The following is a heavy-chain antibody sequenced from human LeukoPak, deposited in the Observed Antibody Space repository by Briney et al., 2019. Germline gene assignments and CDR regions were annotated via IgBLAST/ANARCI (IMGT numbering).Heavy chain of an antibody. J-gene: IGHJ3*02. V-gene: IGHV1-46*01. CDR2: INSSTGST. D-gene: IGHD3-10*01. CDR3: ARGLLDSSGLWSAFDI. CDR1: GYTFTDFY. Sequence: GASVKVSCKASGYTFTDFYIYWVRQAPGQGNEWMGIINSSTGSTTYAQRFQDRVTMTRDTSTSTVYMELSSLRSEDTAEYFCARGLLDSSGLWSAFDIWGQGTMVTVSS.